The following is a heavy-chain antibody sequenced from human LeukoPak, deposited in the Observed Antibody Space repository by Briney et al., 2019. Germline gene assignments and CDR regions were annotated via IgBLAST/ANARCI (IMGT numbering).Heavy chain of an antibody. J-gene: IGHJ4*02. V-gene: IGHV3-23*01. CDR1: GFTFSSYA. CDR3: AKDRSCTNDICHGDFDY. CDR2: ISGSGGST. Sequence: GGSLRLSCAASGFTFSSYAVSWVRQAPGKGLEWVPSISGSGGSTYSADSVKGRFTISRDNSKNTLYLQMNSLRAEDTALYYCAKDRSCTNDICHGDFDYWGQGTLVTVSP. D-gene: IGHD2-8*01.